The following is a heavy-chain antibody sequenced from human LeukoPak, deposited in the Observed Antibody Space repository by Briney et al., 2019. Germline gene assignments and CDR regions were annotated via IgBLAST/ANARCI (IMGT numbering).Heavy chain of an antibody. CDR1: GFTFSSYW. V-gene: IGHV3-74*01. D-gene: IGHD3-22*01. CDR3: ATASFDSSGYYGTSIGLDY. CDR2: VNSDGSGT. Sequence: GGSLRLSCAASGFTFSSYWMHWVRQAPGKGLVWVSRVNSDGSGTSYADSVKGRFTFSRDNSKNTLYLQMNSLRAEATAVYYCATASFDSSGYYGTSIGLDYWGQGTLVTVSS. J-gene: IGHJ4*02.